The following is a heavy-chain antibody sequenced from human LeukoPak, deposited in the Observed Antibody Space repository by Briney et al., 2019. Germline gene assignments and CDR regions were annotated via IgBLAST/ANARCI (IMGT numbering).Heavy chain of an antibody. CDR3: ARGCSGGSCYPAHFDY. Sequence: PSETLSLTCTVSGGSITSYYWSWIRQPPGKGLEWIGEINHSGSTNYNPSLKSRVTISVDTSKNQFSLKLSSVTAADTAVYYCARGCSGGSCYPAHFDYWGQGTLVTVSS. CDR1: GGSITSYY. CDR2: INHSGST. J-gene: IGHJ4*02. D-gene: IGHD2-15*01. V-gene: IGHV4-34*01.